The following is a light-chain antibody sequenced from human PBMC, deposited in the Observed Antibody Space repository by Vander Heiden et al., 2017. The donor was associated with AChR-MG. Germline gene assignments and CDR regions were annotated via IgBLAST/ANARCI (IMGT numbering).Light chain of an antibody. Sequence: QSALTQPPSASGSPGQSVTISCTGTSSDVGGYNSVSWYQQHPGNAPKLRIYEVSNRPSGVPDRCSGSKSGNTASLTVSGLQAEDEADDYCSSYAASNNWGVFGGGTKLTVL. CDR2: EVS. V-gene: IGLV2-8*01. CDR1: SSDVGGYNS. J-gene: IGLJ2*01. CDR3: SSYAASNNWGV.